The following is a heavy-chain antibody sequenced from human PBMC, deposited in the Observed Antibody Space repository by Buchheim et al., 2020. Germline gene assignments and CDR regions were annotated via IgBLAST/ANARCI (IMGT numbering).Heavy chain of an antibody. CDR1: GFTFSTYS. CDR3: ASGPERDYGDDGAAYYFDY. V-gene: IGHV3-48*01. Sequence: EVQLLESGGGLVQPGGSLRLSCAASGFTFSTYSMNWVRQAPGEGLQWVSYITSSSSSTYYADSVKGRFTISRDNAKNSLYLQMNSLRAEETALYYVASGPERDYGDDGAAYYFDYWGQGTL. J-gene: IGHJ4*02. CDR2: ITSSSSST. D-gene: IGHD4-17*01.